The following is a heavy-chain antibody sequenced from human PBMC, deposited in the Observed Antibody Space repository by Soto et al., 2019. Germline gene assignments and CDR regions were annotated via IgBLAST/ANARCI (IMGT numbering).Heavy chain of an antibody. CDR2: IYHSGST. CDR1: GGSISSGGYS. CDR3: AKQGFRRLHGPVDV. V-gene: IGHV4-30-2*01. D-gene: IGHD5-18*01. J-gene: IGHJ6*02. Sequence: TLSLTCAVSGGSISSGGYSWSLIWQPPAKGLEWIGYIYHSGSTYYNPSLKSRVTISVDRSKNQFSLKLSSVTAEETALYLCAKQGFRRLHGPVDVWGQGNTVTVS.